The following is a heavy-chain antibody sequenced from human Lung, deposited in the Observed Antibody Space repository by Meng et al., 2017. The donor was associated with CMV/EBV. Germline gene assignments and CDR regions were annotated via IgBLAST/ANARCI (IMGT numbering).Heavy chain of an antibody. J-gene: IGHJ3*01. CDR2: IIPSLRTP. D-gene: IGHD1-14*01. V-gene: IGHV1-69*05. CDR3: ARGPWWPEAFDV. CDR1: RGSLSNYA. Sequence: SXXVSXKASRGSLSNYAINWVRQAPGQGLEWMGGIIPSLRTPHYAQKFQGRVAITTDESTTTAYMELSSLRSDDTAVYYCARGPWWPEAFDVWGQGTMVTVSS.